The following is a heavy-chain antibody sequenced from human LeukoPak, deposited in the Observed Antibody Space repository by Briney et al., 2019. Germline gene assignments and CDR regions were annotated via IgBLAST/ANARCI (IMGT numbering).Heavy chain of an antibody. V-gene: IGHV4-61*02. CDR1: GGSISSGSYY. CDR3: ARVGHDYGVNFDY. Sequence: SETLSLTCTVSGGSISSGSYYWSWIRQPAGKGLEWIGRIYTSGSTNYNPSLKSRVTISVDTSKNQFSLKLSSVTAADTAVYYCARVGHDYGVNFDYWGQGTLVTVSS. J-gene: IGHJ4*02. CDR2: IYTSGST. D-gene: IGHD4-17*01.